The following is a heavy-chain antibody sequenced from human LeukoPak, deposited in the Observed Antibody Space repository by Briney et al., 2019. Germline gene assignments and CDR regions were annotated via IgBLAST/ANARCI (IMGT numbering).Heavy chain of an antibody. CDR1: GYTFTGYY. Sequence: ASVKVSCKASGYTFTGYYMHWVRQAPGQGLEWMGRINPNSGGTNYAQKFQGRVSMTRDTSISTAYMELSRVRSDDTAVYYCASSARTSGSNAFDIWGQGTMVAVSS. CDR2: INPNSGGT. J-gene: IGHJ3*02. D-gene: IGHD1-1*01. CDR3: ASSARTSGSNAFDI. V-gene: IGHV1-2*06.